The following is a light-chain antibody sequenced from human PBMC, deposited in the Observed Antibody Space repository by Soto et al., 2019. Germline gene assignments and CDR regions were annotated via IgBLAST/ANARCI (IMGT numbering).Light chain of an antibody. V-gene: IGKV1-5*01. Sequence: DIQMTQSPSTLSASVGDRVTITCRASQSASTFLAWYQQKPGQAPKPLIYDASTLQSGVPSRFSASGSGTEFALTISGLQPDDFAVYYCQQYNRYAVTFGQGTKVDIK. CDR2: DAS. J-gene: IGKJ1*01. CDR3: QQYNRYAVT. CDR1: QSASTF.